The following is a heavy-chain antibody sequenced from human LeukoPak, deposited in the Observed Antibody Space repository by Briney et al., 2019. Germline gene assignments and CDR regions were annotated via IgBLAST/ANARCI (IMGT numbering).Heavy chain of an antibody. CDR1: GGSFSGYY. V-gene: IGHV4-34*01. Sequence: SETLSLTCAVYGGSFSGYYWSWIRQPPGKGLEWIGENNHSGSTNYNPSLKSRVTISVDTSKNQFSLKLTSVTAADTAVYFCARHYTSGWDLDYWGQGTLVTVSS. J-gene: IGHJ4*02. CDR3: ARHYTSGWDLDY. D-gene: IGHD6-19*01. CDR2: NNHSGST.